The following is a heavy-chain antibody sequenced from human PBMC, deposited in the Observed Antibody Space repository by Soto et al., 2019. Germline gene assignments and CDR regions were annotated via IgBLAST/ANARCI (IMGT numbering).Heavy chain of an antibody. V-gene: IGHV1-69*01. D-gene: IGHD5-12*01. J-gene: IGHJ4*02. CDR2: IIPISGRT. CDR3: ATRGTQGRWLEFADY. CDR1: GGTFSSLG. Sequence: QVQLVQSGAEVKRPGSSVKVSCEASGGTFSSLGFTWVRQAPGQGLEWMGGIIPISGRTTFAPKFLGRVTSTVDESTRTTYMELTALTSDDTAIYYCATRGTQGRWLEFADYWGQGTLVTVSS.